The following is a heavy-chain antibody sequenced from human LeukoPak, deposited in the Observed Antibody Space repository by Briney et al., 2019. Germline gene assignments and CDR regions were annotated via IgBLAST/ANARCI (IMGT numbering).Heavy chain of an antibody. Sequence: TGGSLGLSCAASGFTFSSYWMHWVRQAPGKGLVWVSRINSDGSSTSYADSVKGRFTISRDNAKNTLYLQMNSLRAEDTAVYYCARSKGDSSGYYYHYFDYWGQGTLVTVSS. CDR1: GFTFSSYW. J-gene: IGHJ4*02. V-gene: IGHV3-74*01. CDR3: ARSKGDSSGYYYHYFDY. CDR2: INSDGSST. D-gene: IGHD3-22*01.